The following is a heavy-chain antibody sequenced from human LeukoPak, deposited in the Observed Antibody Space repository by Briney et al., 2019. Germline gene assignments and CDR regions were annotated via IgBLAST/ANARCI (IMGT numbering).Heavy chain of an antibody. CDR2: TRSKGYGGTT. Sequence: GGSLRLSCTASGFTFGDYAMSWFRQAPGKGLEWVGFTRSKGYGGTTEYAASVKGRFIISRDDSKNIAYLQMNSLKTEDTAVYYCTRCYGSGTPDDYWGQGTLGTVSS. CDR1: GFTFGDYA. CDR3: TRCYGSGTPDDY. D-gene: IGHD3-10*01. V-gene: IGHV3-49*03. J-gene: IGHJ4*02.